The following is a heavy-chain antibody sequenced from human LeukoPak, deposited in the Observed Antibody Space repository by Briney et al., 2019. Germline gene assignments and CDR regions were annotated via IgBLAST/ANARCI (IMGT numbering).Heavy chain of an antibody. Sequence: SETLSLTCAVYGGSFSGYYWSWIRQPPGKGLEWIGYIYYSGSTNYNPSLKSRVTISVDTSKNQFSLKLSSVTAADTAVYYCARAEYQLLYGMDVWGKGTTVTVSS. J-gene: IGHJ6*04. CDR3: ARAEYQLLYGMDV. CDR2: IYYSGST. CDR1: GGSFSGYY. V-gene: IGHV4-59*01. D-gene: IGHD2-2*01.